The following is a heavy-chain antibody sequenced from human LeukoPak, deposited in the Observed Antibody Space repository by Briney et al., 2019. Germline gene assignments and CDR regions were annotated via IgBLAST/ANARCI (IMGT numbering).Heavy chain of an antibody. V-gene: IGHV4-61*02. CDR3: ARVGYCSGNGCYYRYFDY. CDR1: GGSISGSYY. CDR2: IFTIGST. J-gene: IGHJ4*02. D-gene: IGHD2-15*01. Sequence: SQTLSLTCSVSGGSISGSYYWSWVRQPAGKGLEWIGRIFTIGSTTYNPSLMSRVTISVDTSKNQLSLQLSSVTAADTAAYYCARVGYCSGNGCYYRYFDYWGQGTLVTVSS.